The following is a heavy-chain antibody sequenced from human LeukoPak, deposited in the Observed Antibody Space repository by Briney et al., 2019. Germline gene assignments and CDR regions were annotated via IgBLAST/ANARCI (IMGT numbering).Heavy chain of an antibody. J-gene: IGHJ3*02. CDR1: GFTFSTYA. V-gene: IGHV3-30*04. CDR3: ARARSSYGYGDAFDI. Sequence: GGSLRLSCAASGFTFSTYAMHWVRQAPGKGLEWVAVISYDGSSKYYADSVKGRFTISRDNSKNTLYLQMNSLRAEDTAVYYCARARSSYGYGDAFDIWGQGTMVAVSS. D-gene: IGHD5-18*01. CDR2: ISYDGSSK.